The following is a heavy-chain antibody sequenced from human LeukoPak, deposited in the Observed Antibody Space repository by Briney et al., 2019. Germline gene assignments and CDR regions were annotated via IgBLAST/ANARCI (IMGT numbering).Heavy chain of an antibody. D-gene: IGHD1-1*01. CDR1: GFTFSSYA. CDR3: ARDKGVQLEALLMY. Sequence: PGRSLRLSCAASGFTFSSYAMHWVRQAPGKGLEWVAVISYDGSNKYYADSAKGRFTISRDNSKNTLYLQMNSLRAEDTAVYYCARDKGVQLEALLMYWGQGTLVTVSS. CDR2: ISYDGSNK. J-gene: IGHJ4*02. V-gene: IGHV3-30*04.